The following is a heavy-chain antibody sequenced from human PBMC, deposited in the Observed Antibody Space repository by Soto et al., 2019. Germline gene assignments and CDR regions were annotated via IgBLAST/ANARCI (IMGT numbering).Heavy chain of an antibody. Sequence: QVQLVQSGDEVKKPGASVKVSCKASGYIFVNYGIAWVRQAPRQGLEWMGWISPYTGNTHSASKVQCRLTMTTDTSTSTAYMDLGRLTSDDTAVYYCVMVDNYVTPTPQDVWGQGTTVTVSS. CDR2: ISPYTGNT. J-gene: IGHJ6*02. V-gene: IGHV1-18*01. CDR1: GYIFVNYG. CDR3: VMVDNYVTPTPQDV. D-gene: IGHD3-16*01.